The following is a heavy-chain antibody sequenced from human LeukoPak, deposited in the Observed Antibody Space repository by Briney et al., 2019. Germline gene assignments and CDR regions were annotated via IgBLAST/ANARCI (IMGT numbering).Heavy chain of an antibody. CDR2: IIPIFGTA. CDR3: ARESWGGYCSSTSCYAKDY. V-gene: IGHV1-69*13. D-gene: IGHD2-2*01. J-gene: IGHJ4*02. CDR1: GGTFSSYA. Sequence: ASVKVSRKASGGTFSSYAISWVRQAPGQGLEWMGGIIPIFGTANYAQKFQGRVTITADESTSTAYMELSSLRSEDTAVYYCARESWGGYCSSTSCYAKDYWGQGTLVTVSS.